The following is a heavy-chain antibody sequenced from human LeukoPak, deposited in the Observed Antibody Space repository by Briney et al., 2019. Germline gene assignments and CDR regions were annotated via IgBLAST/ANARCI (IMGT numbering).Heavy chain of an antibody. J-gene: IGHJ4*02. Sequence: PSETLSLTCTVSGGSISSYYWSWIRQPPGKGLVWIGYIYYSGSTNYNPSLKSRVTISVDTSKNQFSLNLSSVTAADTAVYYCARDLLSTAGYFDYWGQGTLVTVSS. CDR1: GGSISSYY. CDR3: ARDLLSTAGYFDY. V-gene: IGHV4-59*01. D-gene: IGHD6-19*01. CDR2: IYYSGST.